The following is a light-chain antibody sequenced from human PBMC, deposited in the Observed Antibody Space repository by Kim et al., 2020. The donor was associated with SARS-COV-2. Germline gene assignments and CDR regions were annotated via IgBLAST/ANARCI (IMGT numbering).Light chain of an antibody. CDR2: EVT. CDR3: ISYAGSNNLV. Sequence: GQAVTISCPGTSSDLGCFNYVSWYQQHPGNAPRLLIYEVTRRPSGVPDRFSGSRSGNTASLIVSGLRAEDEADYYCISYAGSNNLVFGAGTQLTVL. V-gene: IGLV2-8*01. CDR1: SSDLGCFNY. J-gene: IGLJ3*02.